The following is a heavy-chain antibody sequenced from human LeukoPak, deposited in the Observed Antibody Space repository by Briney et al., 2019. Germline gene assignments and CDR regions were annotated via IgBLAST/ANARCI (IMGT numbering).Heavy chain of an antibody. V-gene: IGHV3-30*02. D-gene: IGHD2-15*01. CDR3: ARDADVVVPATPSWIDP. J-gene: IGHJ5*02. Sequence: GGSPRLSCAASGFTFSTYGMHWVRQAPGKGLEWVSFIRNDGTNKYYADSVKGRFTISRDNSKNTLYLQMSSLRPEDTAVFYCARDADVVVPATPSWIDPWGQGTLGTVSS. CDR1: GFTFSTYG. CDR2: IRNDGTNK.